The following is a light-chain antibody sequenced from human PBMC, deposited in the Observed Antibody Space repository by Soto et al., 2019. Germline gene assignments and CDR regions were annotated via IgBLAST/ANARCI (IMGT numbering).Light chain of an antibody. V-gene: IGKV1-39*01. CDR3: QQSYHFPLT. CDR2: AAS. CDR1: QSITNY. Sequence: DIQVTQSPSSLSASVGDRVTITCRASQSITNYLNWYQQKPGKAPKLLIYAASSLQGGVPSRFSGSGSGTDFTLTITSLQPEDFATYYCQQSYHFPLTFGGGTKVDIK. J-gene: IGKJ4*01.